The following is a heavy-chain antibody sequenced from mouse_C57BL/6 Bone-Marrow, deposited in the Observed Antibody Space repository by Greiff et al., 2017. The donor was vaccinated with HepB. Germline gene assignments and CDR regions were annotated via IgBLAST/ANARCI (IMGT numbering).Heavy chain of an antibody. CDR2: IYPGVGDT. CDR1: GYAFSSSW. Sequence: VQLQQSGPELVKPGASVKISCKASGYAFSSSWMNWVKQRPGKGLEWIGRIYPGVGDTNYNGKFKGKATLTADKSSSTAYMQLSSLTSEDSAVYFCAKGGSITTVVNYAMDYWGQGTSVTVSS. D-gene: IGHD1-1*01. V-gene: IGHV1-82*01. CDR3: AKGGSITTVVNYAMDY. J-gene: IGHJ4*01.